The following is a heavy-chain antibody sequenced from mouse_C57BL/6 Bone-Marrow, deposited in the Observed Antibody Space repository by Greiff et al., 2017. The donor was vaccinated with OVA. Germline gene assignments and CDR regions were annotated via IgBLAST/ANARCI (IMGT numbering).Heavy chain of an antibody. Sequence: EVKLMESGEGLVKPGGSLKLSCAASGFTFSSYAMSWVRQTPEKRLEWVAYISSGGDYIYYADTVKGRFTISRDNARNTLYLQMSSLKSEDTAMYYCTRGVVATDFDVWGTGTTVTVSS. V-gene: IGHV5-9-1*02. D-gene: IGHD1-1*01. J-gene: IGHJ1*03. CDR3: TRGVVATDFDV. CDR2: ISSGGDYI. CDR1: GFTFSSYA.